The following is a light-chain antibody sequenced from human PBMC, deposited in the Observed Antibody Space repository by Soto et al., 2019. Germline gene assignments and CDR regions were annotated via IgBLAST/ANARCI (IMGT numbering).Light chain of an antibody. CDR1: SSDVGSHDF. Sequence: QSALTQPASVSGSPGQSITISCTGTSSDVGSHDFVSWYQQRPGKAPKLMIFEVTKRPSGVSSRFSASKSGNTASLKISGVQAEDEADYYCCSYAGTTTWVFGGGTKLTVL. CDR2: EVT. V-gene: IGLV2-23*02. CDR3: CSYAGTTTWV. J-gene: IGLJ3*02.